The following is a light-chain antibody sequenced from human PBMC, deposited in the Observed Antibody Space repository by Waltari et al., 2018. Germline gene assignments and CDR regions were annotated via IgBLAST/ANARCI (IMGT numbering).Light chain of an antibody. J-gene: IGLJ3*02. CDR2: DVT. V-gene: IGLV2-14*03. Sequence: HSALTQPASVSGSPGQSITISCSGTSRDIGGYNYVSWSQQHPGKAPKRLFDDVTNLPPGVSNLFSGSKSGNTASLTISGLQAEDEAVYFCISYTSGTTDWVFGGGTKLTVL. CDR3: ISYTSGTTDWV. CDR1: SRDIGGYNY.